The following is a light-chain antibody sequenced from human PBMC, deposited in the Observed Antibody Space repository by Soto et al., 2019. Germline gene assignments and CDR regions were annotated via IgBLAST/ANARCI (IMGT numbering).Light chain of an antibody. J-gene: IGKJ2*02. CDR3: QQSCDTPLNGRT. CDR1: QSIGNY. V-gene: IGKV1-39*01. CDR2: AAS. Sequence: DIQMTQSPSSLSGSVGDRVTITCRASQSIGNYLNWYQQKPGKAPKLLIYAASSLQSGVPSRFSGSGSGTDITLTDSSLQPEEFATYYCQQSCDTPLNGRTFGQGTKLEIK.